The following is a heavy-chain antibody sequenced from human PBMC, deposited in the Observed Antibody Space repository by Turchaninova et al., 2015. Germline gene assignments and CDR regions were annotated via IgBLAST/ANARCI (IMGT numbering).Heavy chain of an antibody. CDR1: GGYISGHY. CDR2: IEYSGTT. CDR3: AKLERASFLGYWYIDV. D-gene: IGHD2/OR15-2a*01. J-gene: IGHJ6*03. V-gene: IGHV4-59*08. Sequence: QVKLQESGPGLVQPSETLSLTCPFPGGYISGHYWSWIRQPPGKGLEWIGYIEYSGTTKYNPSLTSRVTMSVDTSENQFSLKLSSVTAADTAHYYCAKLERASFLGYWYIDVWGKGTTVTVSS.